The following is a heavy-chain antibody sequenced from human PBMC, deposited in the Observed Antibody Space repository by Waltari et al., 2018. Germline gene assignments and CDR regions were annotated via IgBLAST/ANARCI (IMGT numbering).Heavy chain of an antibody. CDR2: IYYSGST. CDR1: GGSISSYY. D-gene: IGHD1-26*01. V-gene: IGHV4-59*01. J-gene: IGHJ3*02. CDR3: ARAHDSLFIVGATPGAFDI. Sequence: QVQLQESGPGRVKPSETLSLTCTVSGGSISSYYWSWIRQPPGKGLEWIGYIYYSGSTNYNPSLKSRVTISVDTSKNQFSLKLSSVTAADTAVYYCARAHDSLFIVGATPGAFDIWGQGTMVTVSS.